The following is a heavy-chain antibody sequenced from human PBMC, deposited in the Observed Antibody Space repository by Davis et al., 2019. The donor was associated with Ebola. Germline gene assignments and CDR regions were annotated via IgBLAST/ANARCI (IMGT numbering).Heavy chain of an antibody. CDR1: GYTFTSYA. J-gene: IGHJ4*02. D-gene: IGHD4-17*01. CDR3: ARDIYGDQPTDY. CDR2: INAGNGNT. Sequence: ASVKVSYKASGYTFTSYAMHWVRQAPGQRLEWMGWINAGNGNTKYSQKFQGRVTITRDTSASTAYMELSSLRSEDTAVYYCARDIYGDQPTDYWGQGTLVTVSS. V-gene: IGHV1-3*01.